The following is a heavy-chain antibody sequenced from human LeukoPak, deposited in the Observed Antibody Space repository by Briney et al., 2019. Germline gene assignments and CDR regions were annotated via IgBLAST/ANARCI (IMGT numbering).Heavy chain of an antibody. J-gene: IGHJ4*02. D-gene: IGHD3-10*01. CDR1: GFTFDDYG. CDR2: INWNGGST. V-gene: IGHV3-20*04. CDR3: ARGAASYYYGSGSFIDY. Sequence: GGSLRLPCAASGFTFDDYGMSWVRQAPGKGLEWVSGINWNGGSTGYADSVKGRFTISRDNAKNSLYLQMNSLRAEDTALYYCARGAASYYYGSGSFIDYWGQGTLVTVSS.